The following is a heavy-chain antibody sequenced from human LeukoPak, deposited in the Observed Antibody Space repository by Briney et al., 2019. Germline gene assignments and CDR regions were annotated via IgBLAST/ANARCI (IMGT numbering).Heavy chain of an antibody. CDR1: GGSISSYY. D-gene: IGHD3-3*01. V-gene: IGHV4-59*01. CDR2: IYYSGST. Sequence: SETLSLTCTVSGGSISSYYWSWIRQPPGKGLEWIGYIYYSGSTNYNPSLKSRVTISVDTSKNQFSLKLSSVTAADTAVYYCARGGMSAYYDFWSGYEAPDAFDIWGQGTMVTVSS. J-gene: IGHJ3*02. CDR3: ARGGMSAYYDFWSGYEAPDAFDI.